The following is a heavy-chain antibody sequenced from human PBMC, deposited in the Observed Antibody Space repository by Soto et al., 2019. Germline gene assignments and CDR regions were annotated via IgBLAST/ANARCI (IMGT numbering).Heavy chain of an antibody. J-gene: IGHJ4*02. CDR2: IHPSGTA. V-gene: IGHV4-38-2*01. Sequence: SETLSLTCAVSCDSIRSGYYWGWIRQPPGKGLEWVANIHPSGTAYYNPSLKSRLTISIDTSRNHFSLRLTSVTAADTAVYYCARVNDFDYWGRGALVTVSS. CDR3: ARVNDFDY. CDR1: CDSIRSGYY.